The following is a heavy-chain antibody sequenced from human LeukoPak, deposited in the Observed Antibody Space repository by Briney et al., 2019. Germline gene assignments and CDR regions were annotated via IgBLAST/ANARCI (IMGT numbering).Heavy chain of an antibody. V-gene: IGHV1-18*01. D-gene: IGHD4-17*01. CDR1: GYTFTSYG. CDR3: ARDVDYGDYGWFDP. Sequence: VSVKVSCKASGYTFTSYGISWVRQAPGQGLEWMGWISAYNGNTNYAQKLQGRVTMTTDTSTSTAYMELRSLRSDDTAVYYCARDVDYGDYGWFDPWGQGTLVTVSS. J-gene: IGHJ5*02. CDR2: ISAYNGNT.